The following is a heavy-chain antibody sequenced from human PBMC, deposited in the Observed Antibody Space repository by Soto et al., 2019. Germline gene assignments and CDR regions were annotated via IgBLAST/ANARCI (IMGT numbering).Heavy chain of an antibody. V-gene: IGHV3-73*01. Sequence: GGSLRLSCAASGFTFSGSAMHWVRQASGKGLEWVGRIRSKANSYATAYAASVKGRFTISRDDSKNTAYLQMNSLKTEETAVYYCTTDLDPTSYYYYYMDVWGKGTTVTVSS. CDR3: TTDLDPTSYYYYYMDV. D-gene: IGHD1-1*01. CDR1: GFTFSGSA. CDR2: IRSKANSYAT. J-gene: IGHJ6*03.